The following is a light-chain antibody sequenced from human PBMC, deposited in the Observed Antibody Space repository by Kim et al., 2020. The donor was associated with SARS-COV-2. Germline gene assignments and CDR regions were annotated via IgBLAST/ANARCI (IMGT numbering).Light chain of an antibody. CDR2: KAS. V-gene: IGKV1-5*03. CDR3: QQYNSYPT. CDR1: QSISSW. J-gene: IGKJ1*01. Sequence: SASVGDRFTITCRASQSISSWLAWYQQKPGKAPKLLIYKASSLESGVPSRFSGSGSGTEFTLTISSLQPDDFATYYCQQYNSYPTFGQGTKVDIK.